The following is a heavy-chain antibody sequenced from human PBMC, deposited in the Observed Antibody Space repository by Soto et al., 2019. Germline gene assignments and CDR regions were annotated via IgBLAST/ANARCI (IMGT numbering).Heavy chain of an antibody. CDR3: GRGLRSSSPEDY. J-gene: IGHJ4*02. V-gene: IGHV3-48*02. CDR2: ISSSSSTI. CDR1: GFTFSSYS. D-gene: IGHD6-6*01. Sequence: EVQLVESGGGLVQPGGSLRLSCAASGFTFSSYSMNWVRQAPGKGLEWLSYISSSSSTIYYADSVKGRFTISRDNAKNSLYLQMNSLRDEDSAVYYCGRGLRSSSPEDYWGQGTLVTVSP.